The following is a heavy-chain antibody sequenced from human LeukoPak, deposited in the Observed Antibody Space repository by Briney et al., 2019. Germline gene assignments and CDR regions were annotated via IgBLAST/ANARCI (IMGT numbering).Heavy chain of an antibody. CDR2: IWYDGSNK. CDR3: AKDGRRNFDWLRGLYYYGMDV. D-gene: IGHD3-9*01. J-gene: IGHJ6*02. CDR1: GFTFSSYG. Sequence: GGSLRLSCAASGFTFSSYGMHWVRQAPGKGLEWVAVIWYDGSNKYYADSVKGRFTISRDNSKNTLYLQMNSLRAEDTAVYYCAKDGRRNFDWLRGLYYYGMDVWGQGTTVTVSS. V-gene: IGHV3-30*02.